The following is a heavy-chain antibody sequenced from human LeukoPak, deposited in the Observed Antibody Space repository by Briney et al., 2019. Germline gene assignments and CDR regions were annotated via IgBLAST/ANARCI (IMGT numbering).Heavy chain of an antibody. CDR1: GFTVSSNY. V-gene: IGHV3-53*01. Sequence: QPGGSLRLSCAASGFTVSSNYMSWVRQAPGKGLEWVSVIYSGGSTYYADSVKGRFTISRDNSKNTLYLQMNSLRAEDTAVYYCARYRYSGSYPLDYWGQGTLVTVSS. CDR2: IYSGGST. CDR3: ARYRYSGSYPLDY. D-gene: IGHD1-26*01. J-gene: IGHJ4*02.